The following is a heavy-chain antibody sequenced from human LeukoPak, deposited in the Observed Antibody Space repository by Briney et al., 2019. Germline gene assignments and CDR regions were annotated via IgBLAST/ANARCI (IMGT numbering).Heavy chain of an antibody. Sequence: SETLSLTCTVSGGSISSYYWSWIRQPPGKGLEWIGYIYYSGSTNYNPSLKSRVTISVDTSKNQFSLKLSSVTAADTAVYYCARAPRSGWGGYFDYWGQGTLVTVSS. CDR1: GGSISSYY. D-gene: IGHD7-27*01. V-gene: IGHV4-59*01. CDR3: ARAPRSGWGGYFDY. J-gene: IGHJ4*02. CDR2: IYYSGST.